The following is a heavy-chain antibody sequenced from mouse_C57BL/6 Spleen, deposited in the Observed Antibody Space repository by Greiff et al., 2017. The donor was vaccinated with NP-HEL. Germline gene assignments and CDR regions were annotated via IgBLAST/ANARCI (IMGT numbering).Heavy chain of an antibody. CDR3: ARTDNYGNYAFDY. CDR2: IDPSDSYT. V-gene: IGHV1-69*01. CDR1: GYTFTSYW. D-gene: IGHD2-1*01. J-gene: IGHJ2*01. Sequence: QVQLQQPGAELVMPGASVKLSCKASGYTFTSYWMHWVKQRPGQGLEWIGEIDPSDSYTNYNQKFKGKSTLTVDKSSSTAYMQLSSLTSEDSAVYYCARTDNYGNYAFDYWGQGTTLTVSS.